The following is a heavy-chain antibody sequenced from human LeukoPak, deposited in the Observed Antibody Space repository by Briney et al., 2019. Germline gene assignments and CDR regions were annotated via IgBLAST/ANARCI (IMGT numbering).Heavy chain of an antibody. CDR3: ARVALITIHENDAFDI. D-gene: IGHD3-3*01. J-gene: IGHJ3*02. CDR1: GGSISSYY. Sequence: SETLSLTCTVSGGSISSYYWSWIRQPPGKGLEWIGYIYYSRSTNYNPSLKSRVTISVDTSKNQFSLKLSSVTAADTAVYYCARVALITIHENDAFDIWGRGTVVTVSS. CDR2: IYYSRST. V-gene: IGHV4-59*01.